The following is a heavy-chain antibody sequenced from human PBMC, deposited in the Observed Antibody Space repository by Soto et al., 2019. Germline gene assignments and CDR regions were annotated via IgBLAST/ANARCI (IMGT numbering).Heavy chain of an antibody. CDR1: GFTFSSYA. CDR2: ISGSGGST. D-gene: IGHD6-19*01. V-gene: IGHV3-23*01. J-gene: IGHJ4*02. Sequence: PGGSLRLSCAASGFTFSSYAMSWVRQAPGKGLEWVSAISGSGGSTYYADSVKGRFTISRDNCKNTLYLQMNSLRAEDTAVYYCAHSYSSGWYPKYYFDYWGQGT. CDR3: AHSYSSGWYPKYYFDY.